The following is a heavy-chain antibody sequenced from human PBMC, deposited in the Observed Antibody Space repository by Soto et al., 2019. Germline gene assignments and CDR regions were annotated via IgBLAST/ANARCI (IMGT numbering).Heavy chain of an antibody. CDR1: GYTFTTYA. J-gene: IGHJ5*02. V-gene: IGHV1-3*04. Sequence: ASVKVSCKASGYTFTTYALHWLRQAPGQRVEWMGWINTGKGNTKYSQNFQGRVTITRDTSASTAYMELSSLRSEDTAVYYCARDDNQFSPYNYFDPWGQGTLVTVSS. CDR2: INTGKGNT. CDR3: ARDDNQFSPYNYFDP. D-gene: IGHD1-1*01.